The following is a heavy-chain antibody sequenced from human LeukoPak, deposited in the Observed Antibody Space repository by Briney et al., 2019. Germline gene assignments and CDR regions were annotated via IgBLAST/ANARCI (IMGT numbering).Heavy chain of an antibody. CDR2: IRYDGSNK. CDR1: GFTFSSYG. D-gene: IGHD6-6*01. Sequence: GGSLRLSCAASGFTFSSYGMHWVRQAPGKGLEWVAFIRYDGSNKYYADSVKGRFTISRDNSKNTLYLQMNSLRAEDTAVYYCAKVTARGDAWYFDYWGQGTLVTVSS. V-gene: IGHV3-30*02. CDR3: AKVTARGDAWYFDY. J-gene: IGHJ4*02.